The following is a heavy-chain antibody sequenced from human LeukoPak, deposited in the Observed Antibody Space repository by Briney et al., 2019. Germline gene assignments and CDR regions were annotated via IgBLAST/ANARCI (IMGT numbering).Heavy chain of an antibody. CDR2: IYYSGNT. J-gene: IGHJ4*02. CDR1: GGSFSGYY. CDR3: ARLYGNYQNYFDY. D-gene: IGHD1-7*01. V-gene: IGHV4-34*01. Sequence: SETLSLTCAVYGGSFSGYYWSWIRQPPGKGLEWIGSIYYSGNTFYNPSLKSRVTISVDTSKNQFSLKLRSVTAADTAVYYCARLYGNYQNYFDYWGQGTLVTVSS.